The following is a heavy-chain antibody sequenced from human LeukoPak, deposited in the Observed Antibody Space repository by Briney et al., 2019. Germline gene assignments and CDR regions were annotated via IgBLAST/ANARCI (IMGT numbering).Heavy chain of an antibody. D-gene: IGHD6-25*01. CDR2: INPNSGGT. CDR3: ARAAARGPKRVVDY. V-gene: IGHV1-2*02. CDR1: GYTFTGYY. J-gene: IGHJ4*02. Sequence: GASVKVSCKASGYTFTGYYMHWVRQAPGQGLEWMGWINPNSGGTNYAQKFQGRVTMTRDTSISTAYMELSRLRSDDTAVYYCARAAARGPKRVVDYWSQGTLVTVSS.